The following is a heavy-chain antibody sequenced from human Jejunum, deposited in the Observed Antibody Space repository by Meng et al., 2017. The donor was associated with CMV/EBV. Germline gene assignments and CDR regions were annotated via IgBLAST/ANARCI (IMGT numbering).Heavy chain of an antibody. Sequence: LRLSGAASGFTFSRYWMHWVRQAPGKGLVWVSHINSDGSKTNYADSVKGRFTISRDNAKNTLYLQMNSLRAEDTAVYYCARWVDYWGQGTRVTVSS. J-gene: IGHJ4*02. V-gene: IGHV3-74*01. CDR3: ARWVDY. CDR2: INSDGSKT. CDR1: GFTFSRYW.